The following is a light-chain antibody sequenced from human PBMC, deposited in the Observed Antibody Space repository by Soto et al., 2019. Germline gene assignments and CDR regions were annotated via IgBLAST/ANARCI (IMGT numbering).Light chain of an antibody. V-gene: IGKV3-15*01. CDR2: GAS. Sequence: EIVMTQSPATLSVSPGERATLSCRASQSVSNNLAWYQQKPGQTPRLLIYGASTRATGIPVRFSGSGSGTEFPLTISSLQSEDFAVYYCQQYNNWPPVTFGQGTKLEIK. J-gene: IGKJ2*01. CDR1: QSVSNN. CDR3: QQYNNWPPVT.